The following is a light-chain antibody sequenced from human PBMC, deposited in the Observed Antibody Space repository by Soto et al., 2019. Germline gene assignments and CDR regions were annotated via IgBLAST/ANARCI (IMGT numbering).Light chain of an antibody. CDR3: AAWDDSLNGVV. CDR1: SSNIGGYT. Sequence: QSVLTQAPSASGTPGQRVTISCSGSSSNIGGYTVNWYQQLPGTAPKLLIYNNNQRPSGVPDRFSGSKSGTSASLAISGLQSEDEADYYCAAWDDSLNGVVFGGGTKLTVL. J-gene: IGLJ2*01. V-gene: IGLV1-44*01. CDR2: NNN.